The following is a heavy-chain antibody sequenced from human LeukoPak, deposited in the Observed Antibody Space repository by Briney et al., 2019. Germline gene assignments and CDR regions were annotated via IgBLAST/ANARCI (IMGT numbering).Heavy chain of an antibody. CDR3: VRGGGSIRHSYYYYVDV. J-gene: IGHJ6*03. CDR1: GFTFNDYG. V-gene: IGHV3-20*04. D-gene: IGHD2-15*01. Sequence: GGSLRLSCEAYGFTFNDYGMSWVRQAPGQGPEWVSGITWNGEIIDYAASVKGRFTISRDNAKNSLYLRMNSLRDEDTALYYCVRGGGSIRHSYYYYVDVWGKGTTVTVSS. CDR2: ITWNGEII.